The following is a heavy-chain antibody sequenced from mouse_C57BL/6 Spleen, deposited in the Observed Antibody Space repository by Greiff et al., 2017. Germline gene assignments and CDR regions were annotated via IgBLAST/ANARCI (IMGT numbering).Heavy chain of an antibody. V-gene: IGHV1-82*01. D-gene: IGHD3-2*02. CDR2: IYPGDGDT. CDR1: GYAFSSSW. CDR3: ASTAQAPY. Sequence: QVQLQQSGPELVKPGASVKISCKASGYAFSSSWMNWVKQRPGKGLEWIGRIYPGDGDTNYNGKFKGKATLTADKSSSTAYMQLSSLTSEDSAVYFCASTAQAPYWGQGTSVTVSS. J-gene: IGHJ4*01.